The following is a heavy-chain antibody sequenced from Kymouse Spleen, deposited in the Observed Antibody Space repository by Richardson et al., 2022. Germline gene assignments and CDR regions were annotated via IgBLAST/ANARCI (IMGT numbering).Heavy chain of an antibody. Sequence: QVQLVESGGGVVQPGRSLRLSCAASGFTFSSYGMHWVRQAPGKGLEWVAVIWYDGSNKYYADSVKGRFTISRDNSKNTLYLQMNSLRAEDTAVYYCARIVATSYYYGMDVWGQGTTVTVSS. V-gene: IGHV3-33*01. CDR3: ARIVATSYYYGMDV. CDR2: IWYDGSNK. D-gene: IGHD5-12*01. CDR1: GFTFSSYG. J-gene: IGHJ6*02.